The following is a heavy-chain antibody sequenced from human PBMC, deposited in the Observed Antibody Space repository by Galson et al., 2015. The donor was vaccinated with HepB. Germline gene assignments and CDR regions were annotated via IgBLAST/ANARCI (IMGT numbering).Heavy chain of an antibody. J-gene: IGHJ2*01. D-gene: IGHD2-8*01. CDR3: ATTQWGESNEYWYFDL. CDR1: GYTLTELS. V-gene: IGHV1-24*01. Sequence: SVKVSCKVSGYTLTELSMHWVRQAPGKGLEWMGGFDPEDGETIYAQKFQGRVTMTEDTSTDTAYMELSSLRSEDTAVYYCATTQWGESNEYWYFDLWGRGTLVTVSS. CDR2: FDPEDGET.